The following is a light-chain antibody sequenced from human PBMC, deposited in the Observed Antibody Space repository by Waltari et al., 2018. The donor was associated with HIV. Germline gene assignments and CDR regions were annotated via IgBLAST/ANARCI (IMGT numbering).Light chain of an antibody. CDR1: SSTTGNSA. V-gene: IGLV1-36*01. Sequence: QSVLTQPPSVSAAPGQRVTISCSGRSSTTGNSAVYWYQQFPGMPPKLVISNARLPPSGVPDRFSGSKSGTSASLTIYGVQSQDEADYYCATWDDSLTAWVFGGGSKVTVL. J-gene: IGLJ3*02. CDR3: ATWDDSLTAWV. CDR2: NAR.